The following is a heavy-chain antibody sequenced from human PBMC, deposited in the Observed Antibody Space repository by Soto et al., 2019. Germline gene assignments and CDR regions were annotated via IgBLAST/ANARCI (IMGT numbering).Heavy chain of an antibody. V-gene: IGHV3-30*18. CDR2: ISYDGSNK. J-gene: IGHJ5*02. D-gene: IGHD6-13*01. Sequence: PGGSLRLSCAASGFTFSSYGMHWVRQAPGKGLEWVAVISYDGSNKYYADSVKGRFTISRDNSKNTLYLQMNSLRAEDTAVYYCANFMAGGIAAAGPHNWFDPWGQGTLVTVSS. CDR1: GFTFSSYG. CDR3: ANFMAGGIAAAGPHNWFDP.